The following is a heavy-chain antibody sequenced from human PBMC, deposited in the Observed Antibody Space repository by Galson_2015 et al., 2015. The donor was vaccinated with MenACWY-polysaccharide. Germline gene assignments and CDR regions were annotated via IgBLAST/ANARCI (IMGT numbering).Heavy chain of an antibody. CDR2: IRSSGTNT. V-gene: IGHV3-23*01. CDR1: GFTFTSYA. Sequence: SLRLSCAASGFTFTSYAMSWVRQAPGKGLEWVSAIRSSGTNTYYADSAKGRFTISRDNSKNTLYLQMNSLRAEDTAVYYCAKDSTDFWSVAGRFDHWSQGTLVTVSS. J-gene: IGHJ5*02. D-gene: IGHD3-3*01. CDR3: AKDSTDFWSVAGRFDH.